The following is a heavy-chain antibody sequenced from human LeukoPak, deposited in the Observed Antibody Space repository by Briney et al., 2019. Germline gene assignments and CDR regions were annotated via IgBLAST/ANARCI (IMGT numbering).Heavy chain of an antibody. CDR3: AKDPHYDFWSGYYTGPYFDY. D-gene: IGHD3-3*01. V-gene: IGHV3-23*01. CDR1: GFTFSSYA. CDR2: IRGSGGST. J-gene: IGHJ4*02. Sequence: GGSLRLSCAASGFTFSSYAMSWVRQAPGKGLEWVSAIRGSGGSTYYADSVKVRFTISRDNSKNTLYLQMNSLRAEDTAIHYCAKDPHYDFWSGYYTGPYFDYWGQGTLVTVSS.